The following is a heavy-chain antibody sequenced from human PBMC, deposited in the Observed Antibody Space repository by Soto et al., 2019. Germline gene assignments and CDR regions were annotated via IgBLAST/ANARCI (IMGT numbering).Heavy chain of an antibody. J-gene: IGHJ6*02. CDR3: ASEAQPTIPTVTTIFYYYYYGMDV. CDR1: GYTFTSYD. V-gene: IGHV1-8*01. CDR2: MNPNSGNT. Sequence: QVQLVQSGAEVKKPGASVKVSCKASGYTFTSYDINWVRQATGQGLEWMGWMNPNSGNTGYAQKFQGRVTMTRNTSISTAYMELSSLRSEDTAVYYCASEAQPTIPTVTTIFYYYYYGMDVWGQGTTVTVSS. D-gene: IGHD4-4*01.